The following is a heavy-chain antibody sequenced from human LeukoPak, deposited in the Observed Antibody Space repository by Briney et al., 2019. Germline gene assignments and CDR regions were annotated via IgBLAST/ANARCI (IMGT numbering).Heavy chain of an antibody. V-gene: IGHV3-15*01. CDR2: IRDKADGGTA. Sequence: GESLRLSCAASGFTFNNAWMSWVRQAPGKGLEWVGHIRDKADGGTADYDAPVKGRFTISRDDSESMVYLQMNSLKTEDTAVYYCTTQIGDYWGQGTLVTVSS. J-gene: IGHJ4*02. CDR3: TTQIGDY. D-gene: IGHD3-10*01. CDR1: GFTFNNAW.